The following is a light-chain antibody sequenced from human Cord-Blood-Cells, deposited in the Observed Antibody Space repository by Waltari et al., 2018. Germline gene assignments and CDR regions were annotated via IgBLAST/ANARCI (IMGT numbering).Light chain of an antibody. J-gene: IGKJ4*01. CDR3: QQYNNWPSLT. CDR1: QSVSRN. V-gene: IGKV3-15*01. Sequence: EIVMTQSPATLSVSPGERATLSCRASQSVSRNLAWYQPKPGQAPRLLIYGASTRATGIPARFSGSGSGTEFTLTISSLQSEDFAVYYCQQYNNWPSLTFGGGTKVEIK. CDR2: GAS.